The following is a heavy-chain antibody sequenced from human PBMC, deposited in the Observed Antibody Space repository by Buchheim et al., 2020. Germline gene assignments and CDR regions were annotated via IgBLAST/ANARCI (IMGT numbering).Heavy chain of an antibody. CDR3: ARAKGPAYNYYRCFMGV. Sequence: QVQIQQWGAGLLKPSETLSFTCAVYGGSFSGFYWSWIRQAPGRGLEWIGEVNHDGSTIYNPSVKSRVTISADRSTNQISLKLSSVTAADTAVYYCARAKGPAYNYYRCFMGVWGKGTT. J-gene: IGHJ6*03. CDR2: VNHDGST. CDR1: GGSFSGFY. V-gene: IGHV4-34*01. D-gene: IGHD2-21*01.